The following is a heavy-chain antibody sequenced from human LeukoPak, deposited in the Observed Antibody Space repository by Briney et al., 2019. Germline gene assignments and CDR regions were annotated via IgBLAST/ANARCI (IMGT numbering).Heavy chain of an antibody. CDR3: AKLGYYGSGSYLWFDP. J-gene: IGHJ5*02. CDR2: IYYSGST. Sequence: SETLSLTCTVSGGSISSSSYYWGWIRQPPGKGLEWIGSIYYSGSTYYNPSLKSRVTISVDTSKNQFSLKLSSVTAADTAVYYCAKLGYYGSGSYLWFDPWGQGTLVTVSS. D-gene: IGHD3-10*01. V-gene: IGHV4-39*07. CDR1: GGSISSSSYY.